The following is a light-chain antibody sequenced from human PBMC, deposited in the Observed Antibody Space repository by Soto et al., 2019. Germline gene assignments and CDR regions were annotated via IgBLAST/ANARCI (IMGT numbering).Light chain of an antibody. CDR3: QQYDTSPVT. V-gene: IGKV3-20*01. J-gene: IGKJ1*01. CDR1: QSVSSSY. Sequence: EIVLTQSPGTLSLSPGERATLSCRASQSVSSSYLAWYQQKPGQAPRLLIYGASISATGIPDRFSGSGSGTDFTLTISRLEPEDCAVYYCQQYDTSPVTFGQGTKVEIK. CDR2: GAS.